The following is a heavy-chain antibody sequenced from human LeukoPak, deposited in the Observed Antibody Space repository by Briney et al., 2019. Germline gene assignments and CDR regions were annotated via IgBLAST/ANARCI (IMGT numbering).Heavy chain of an antibody. V-gene: IGHV4-34*01. CDR3: ARYYSSGGGTRDAFDI. D-gene: IGHD6-19*01. J-gene: IGHJ3*02. Sequence: SETLSLTCAVYGGSFSGYYWSWIRQPPGKGLEWIGEIKHIGSTNYNPALKSRVTISVETTKNQFSLKLSSVTAADTAVYYCARYYSSGGGTRDAFDIWGQRTMGTVSS. CDR1: GGSFSGYY. CDR2: IKHIGST.